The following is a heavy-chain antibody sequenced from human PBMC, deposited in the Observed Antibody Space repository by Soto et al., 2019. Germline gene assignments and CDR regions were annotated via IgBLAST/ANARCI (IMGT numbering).Heavy chain of an antibody. D-gene: IGHD2-2*01. J-gene: IGHJ6*02. CDR3: ARDGEDIVVVPAAPVPVKYYYYGMDV. Sequence: ASVKVSCKASGYTFTSYGISWVRQAPGQGLEWMGRISAYNGNTNYAQKLQGRVTMTTDTSTSTAYMELRSLRSDDTAVYYCARDGEDIVVVPAAPVPVKYYYYGMDVWGQGTTVTVSS. CDR2: ISAYNGNT. CDR1: GYTFTSYG. V-gene: IGHV1-18*01.